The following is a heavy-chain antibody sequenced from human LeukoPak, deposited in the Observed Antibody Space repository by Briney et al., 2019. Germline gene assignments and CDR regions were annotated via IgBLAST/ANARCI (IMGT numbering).Heavy chain of an antibody. V-gene: IGHV1-18*01. D-gene: IGHD3-16*01. CDR2: ISGYNGNT. CDR1: GGTFTNYA. J-gene: IGHJ5*02. Sequence: VASVKVSCKASGGTFTNYAINWVRQAPGQGLEWMGWISGYNGNTNYAQKFQGRVTMTTDTSTSTAYMELRSLRSDDTAVYYCARTSHESVLYWSDPWGQGTLVNVSS. CDR3: ARTSHESVLYWSDP.